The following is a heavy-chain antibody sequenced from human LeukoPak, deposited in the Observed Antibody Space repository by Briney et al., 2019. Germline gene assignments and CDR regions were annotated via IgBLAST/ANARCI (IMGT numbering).Heavy chain of an antibody. D-gene: IGHD3-10*01. Sequence: ASVKVSCKASGYTFTSYGISWVRQAPGQGLEWMGWISAYNGNTNYAQKLQGRVTMTTDTSTSTAYMELRSLRSDDTAVYYCARVAWFGELTGGGYFDYWGQGTLVTVSS. CDR1: GYTFTSYG. CDR2: ISAYNGNT. J-gene: IGHJ4*02. CDR3: ARVAWFGELTGGGYFDY. V-gene: IGHV1-18*01.